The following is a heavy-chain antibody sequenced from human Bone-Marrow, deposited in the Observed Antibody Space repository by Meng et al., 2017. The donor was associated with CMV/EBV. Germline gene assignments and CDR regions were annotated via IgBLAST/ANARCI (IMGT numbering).Heavy chain of an antibody. CDR3: AHRPTEGLFDY. CDR2: IYWDGDK. Sequence: ITLKESGPAPLKPPQTLTLTCTFSGFSLNSNGVGVGWIRQPPGKALEWLALIYWDGDKRYSPSLKSRLTITKDTSNNQVVLTMTNMGPVDTATYFCAHRPTEGLFDYWGQGTLVTVSS. CDR1: GFSLNSNGVG. J-gene: IGHJ4*02. V-gene: IGHV2-5*02.